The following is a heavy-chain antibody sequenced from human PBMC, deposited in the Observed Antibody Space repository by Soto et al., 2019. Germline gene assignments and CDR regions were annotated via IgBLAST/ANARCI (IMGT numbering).Heavy chain of an antibody. Sequence: ASVKVSCKASGYTFTGYYMHWVRQAPGQGLEWMGWINPNSGGTNYAQRFQGRVTMTRDTSISTAYMELSRLRSDDTAVYYCARSQRGDYCSGGSCYSGGGYYYGMDVWGQGTTVTVSS. J-gene: IGHJ6*02. CDR1: GYTFTGYY. D-gene: IGHD2-15*01. CDR3: ARSQRGDYCSGGSCYSGGGYYYGMDV. CDR2: INPNSGGT. V-gene: IGHV1-2*02.